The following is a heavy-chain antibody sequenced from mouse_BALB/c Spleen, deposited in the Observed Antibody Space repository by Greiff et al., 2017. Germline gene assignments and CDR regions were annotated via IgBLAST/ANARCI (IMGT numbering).Heavy chain of an antibody. CDR2: INSDGGST. CDR1: EYEFPSHD. D-gene: IGHD2-1*01. V-gene: IGHV5-2*01. J-gene: IGHJ1*01. Sequence: EVKVVESGGGLVQPGESLKLSCESNEYEFPSHDMSWVRKTPEKRLELVAAINSDGGSTYYPDTMERRFIISRDNTKKTLYLQMSSLRSEDTALYYCARRGGNYGWYFDVWGAGTTVTVSS. CDR3: ARRGGNYGWYFDV.